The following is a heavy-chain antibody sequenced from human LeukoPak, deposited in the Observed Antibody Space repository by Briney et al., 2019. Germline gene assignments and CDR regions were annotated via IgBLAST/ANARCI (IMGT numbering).Heavy chain of an antibody. D-gene: IGHD3-10*01. CDR3: ARGPVLLWFGELYLNKRNWFDP. Sequence: SETLPLTCAVYGGSFSGYYRSWIRQPPGKGLEWIGEINHSGSTNYNPSLKSRVTISVDTSKNQFSLKLSSVTAADTAVYYCARGPVLLWFGELYLNKRNWFDPWGQGTLVTVSS. V-gene: IGHV4-34*01. J-gene: IGHJ5*02. CDR2: INHSGST. CDR1: GGSFSGYY.